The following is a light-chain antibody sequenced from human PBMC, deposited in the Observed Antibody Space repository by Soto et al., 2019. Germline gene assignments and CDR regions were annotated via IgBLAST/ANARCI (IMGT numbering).Light chain of an antibody. CDR1: QSLFSY. CDR2: DAS. J-gene: IGKJ3*01. CDR3: HQRRNLPWT. V-gene: IGKV3-11*01. Sequence: EIVLTQSPATLSLSPGERATLSCRASQSLFSYLAWFQQKPGQAPRLLIYDASNRATGIPARFSGSGSETDFTLTISSLEPEDLAIYYCHQRRNLPWTFCPGTKVDIK.